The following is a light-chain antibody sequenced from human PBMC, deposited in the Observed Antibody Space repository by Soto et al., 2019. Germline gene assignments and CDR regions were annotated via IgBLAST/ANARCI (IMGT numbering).Light chain of an antibody. CDR1: PSVTNF. Sequence: EIVLTQSPATLSLSPGERATLSCRASPSVTNFLAWYQQKPGQAPRLLIYGAFNRATGIPARFSGSGSGTDFTLTISSLEPEDSATYYCQQSYSTPRTFGQGTKVEIK. V-gene: IGKV3-11*01. CDR2: GAF. J-gene: IGKJ1*01. CDR3: QQSYSTPRT.